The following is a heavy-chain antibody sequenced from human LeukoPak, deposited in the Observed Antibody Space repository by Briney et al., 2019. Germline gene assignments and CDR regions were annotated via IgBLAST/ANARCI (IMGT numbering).Heavy chain of an antibody. CDR1: GFTFSSYA. J-gene: IGHJ4*02. CDR3: AKQDYSSGWSSWPTSCFDY. Sequence: GGSLRLSCAASGFTFSSYAMSWVRQAPGKGLEWVSAISGSGGSTYYADSVKGRFTISRDNSKNTLYLQMNSLRAEDTAVYYCAKQDYSSGWSSWPTSCFDYWGQGTLVTVSS. V-gene: IGHV3-23*01. D-gene: IGHD6-19*01. CDR2: ISGSGGST.